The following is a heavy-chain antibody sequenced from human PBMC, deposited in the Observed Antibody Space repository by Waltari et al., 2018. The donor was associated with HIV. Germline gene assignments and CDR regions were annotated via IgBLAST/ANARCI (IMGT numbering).Heavy chain of an antibody. D-gene: IGHD2-21*02. CDR1: RFTFSNYE. CDR2: ISGSGSTI. CDR3: ARDGHHGVTKRGNAFDL. Sequence: EVQLVESGGGAVQPGGSLRLSCVASRFTFSNYEMNWVRQAPGKVLELISYISGSGSTIYYSDSVKGRFTISRDNAKNSLYLRMNYLTAEDTAIYYCARDGHHGVTKRGNAFDLWGQGTMVTVSP. V-gene: IGHV3-48*03. J-gene: IGHJ3*01.